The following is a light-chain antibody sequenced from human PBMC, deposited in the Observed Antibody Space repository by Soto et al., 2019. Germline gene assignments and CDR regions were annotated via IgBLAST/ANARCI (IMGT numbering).Light chain of an antibody. CDR1: ESISSY. J-gene: IGKJ1*01. V-gene: IGKV1-8*01. Sequence: AIRMTQSTSSLSASTGDRVTITCRASESISSYLAWYQQRPGEPPNLLIYGASSLQRGVPSRFSGSGSGTDFILTISCLQSVDFATYYCQHYNSYPWTFGQGTKIEIK. CDR2: GAS. CDR3: QHYNSYPWT.